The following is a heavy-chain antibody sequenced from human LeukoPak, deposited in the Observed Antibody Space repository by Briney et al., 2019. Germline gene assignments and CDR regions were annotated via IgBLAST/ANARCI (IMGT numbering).Heavy chain of an antibody. CDR2: ISTSSSAI. CDR3: AGLPFPIFGVVKYYFYY. V-gene: IGHV3-48*01. D-gene: IGHD3-3*01. Sequence: PGGSLRLSCAASGFTFSSYSMNWVRQAPGKGLEWISCISTSSSAIYYADSVKGRFTISRDNAKNSLYLQMNSLRAEDTAVYYCAGLPFPIFGVVKYYFYYWGQGTLVTVSS. J-gene: IGHJ4*02. CDR1: GFTFSSYS.